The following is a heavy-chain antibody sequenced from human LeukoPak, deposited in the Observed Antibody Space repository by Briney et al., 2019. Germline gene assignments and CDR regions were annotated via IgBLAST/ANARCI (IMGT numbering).Heavy chain of an antibody. V-gene: IGHV3-74*01. CDR3: ARALSEIGGYYPEYFRH. CDR2: IKSDGRT. CDR1: GFTLSSYW. Sequence: GGSLRLSCAASGFTLSSYWMHWVRQAPAKGLVWVSIIKSDGRTNYADSVKGRFTISRDNAKNTVSLQMNSRRAEDTGVYYCARALSEIGGYYPEYFRHWGQGTLVIVSS. J-gene: IGHJ1*01. D-gene: IGHD3-22*01.